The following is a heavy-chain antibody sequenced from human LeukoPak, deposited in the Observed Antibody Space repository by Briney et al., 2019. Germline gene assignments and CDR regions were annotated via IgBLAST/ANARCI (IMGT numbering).Heavy chain of an antibody. CDR1: GFTFSSYR. J-gene: IGHJ6*03. CDR2: ISSSSSTI. Sequence: GGCLRLSCAAYGFTFSSYRMKSVRQAPGRGLGWDSYISSSSSTIYYADSVKGRFTISRENTKNSLYLQKNSLRADDTAVYYCARRGVTTDYYMDVWGKGTTVTVSS. V-gene: IGHV3-48*04. CDR3: ARRGVTTDYYMDV. D-gene: IGHD1-14*01.